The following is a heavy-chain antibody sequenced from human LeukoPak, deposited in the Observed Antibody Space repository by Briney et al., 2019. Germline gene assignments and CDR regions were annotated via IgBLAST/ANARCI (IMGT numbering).Heavy chain of an antibody. V-gene: IGHV3-33*01. Sequence: GGSLKLSCAASGFTFSSYGMHWVRQAPGKGLEWVAVIWYDGSNKYYADSVKGRFTISRDNSKNTLYLQMNSLRAEDTAVYYCAREPAVPAATDYYYYGMDVWGQGTTVTVSS. CDR2: IWYDGSNK. D-gene: IGHD2-2*01. CDR1: GFTFSSYG. CDR3: AREPAVPAATDYYYYGMDV. J-gene: IGHJ6*02.